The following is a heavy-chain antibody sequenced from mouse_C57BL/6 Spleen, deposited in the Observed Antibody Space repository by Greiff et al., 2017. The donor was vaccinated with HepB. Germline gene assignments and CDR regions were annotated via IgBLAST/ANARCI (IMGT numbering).Heavy chain of an antibody. CDR1: GYTFTSYW. J-gene: IGHJ1*03. Sequence: QVQLQQPGAELVMPGASVKLSCKASGYTFTSYWMHWVKQRPGQGLEWIGEIDPSDSYTNYNQTFKGKSTLTVDKSSSTAYMQLSSLTSEDSAVYYCARSGYYGSSWYFDVWGTRTTVTVSS. CDR3: ARSGYYGSSWYFDV. CDR2: IDPSDSYT. D-gene: IGHD1-1*01. V-gene: IGHV1-69*01.